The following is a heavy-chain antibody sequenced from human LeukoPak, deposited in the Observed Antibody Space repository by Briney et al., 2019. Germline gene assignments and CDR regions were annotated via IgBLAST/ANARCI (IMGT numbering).Heavy chain of an antibody. CDR2: IYYSGST. J-gene: IGHJ4*02. V-gene: IGHV4-59*01. Sequence: SETLSLTCTVSGGSISSYYWSWIRQPPGKGLEWIGYIYYSGSTNYNPSLKSRVTISVDTSKNQFSLKLSSVTAADTAVYYCARSSPYDFWSGYFGGHFDYWGQGTLVTVSS. CDR1: GGSISSYY. D-gene: IGHD3-3*01. CDR3: ARSSPYDFWSGYFGGHFDY.